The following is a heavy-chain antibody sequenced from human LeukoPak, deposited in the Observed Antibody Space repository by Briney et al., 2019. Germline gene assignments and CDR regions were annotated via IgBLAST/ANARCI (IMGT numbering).Heavy chain of an antibody. D-gene: IGHD5-18*01. CDR1: GYTLTELS. Sequence: GASVKDSCKVSGYTLTELSMHWVRQAPGKGLEWMGGFDPEDGETIYAQKFQGRVTMTEDTSTDTAYMELSSLRSDDTAVYYCARDPQPIQLWFPTGYYFDYWGQGTLVTVSS. V-gene: IGHV1-24*01. CDR3: ARDPQPIQLWFPTGYYFDY. CDR2: FDPEDGET. J-gene: IGHJ4*02.